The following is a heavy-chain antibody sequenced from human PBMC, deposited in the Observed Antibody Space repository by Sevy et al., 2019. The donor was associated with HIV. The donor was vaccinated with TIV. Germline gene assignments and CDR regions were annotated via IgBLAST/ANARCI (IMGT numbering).Heavy chain of an antibody. Sequence: SEILSLTCTVSGGSISSYYWSWIRQPPGKGLEWIGYIYYSGSTNYNPSLKSRVTISVDTSKNQFSLKLSSVTAADTAVYYCARDAIVVVTAIGGYYYGMDVWGQGTTVTVSS. CDR1: GGSISSYY. J-gene: IGHJ6*02. CDR2: IYYSGST. D-gene: IGHD2-21*02. V-gene: IGHV4-59*01. CDR3: ARDAIVVVTAIGGYYYGMDV.